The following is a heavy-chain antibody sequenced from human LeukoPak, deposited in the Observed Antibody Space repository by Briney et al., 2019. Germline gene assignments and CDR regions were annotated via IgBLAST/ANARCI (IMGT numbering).Heavy chain of an antibody. CDR1: GYTFTGYY. CDR3: ARGGIVVVPAAKAFDY. V-gene: IGHV1-2*02. Sequence: ASVKVSCKASGYTFTGYYMHWVRQAPGQGLEWMGWINPNSGGTNYAQKFQGRVTMTRETSISTAYMELSRLRSDDTAVYYCARGGIVVVPAAKAFDYWGQGTLVTVSS. D-gene: IGHD2-2*01. CDR2: INPNSGGT. J-gene: IGHJ4*02.